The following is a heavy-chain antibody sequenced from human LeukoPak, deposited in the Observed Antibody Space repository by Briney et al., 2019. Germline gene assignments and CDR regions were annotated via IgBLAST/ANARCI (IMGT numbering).Heavy chain of an antibody. CDR3: ARAYSYGPDY. CDR2: ISSSSTYT. Sequence: PGGSLRLSCAASGFIFSVYGMHWVRQAPGKGLEWVSYISSSSTYTNYADSVKGRFTISRDNAKNSLYLQMNSLRAEDTAVYYCARAYSYGPDYWGQGTLVTVSS. V-gene: IGHV3-11*05. CDR1: GFIFSVYG. D-gene: IGHD5-18*01. J-gene: IGHJ4*02.